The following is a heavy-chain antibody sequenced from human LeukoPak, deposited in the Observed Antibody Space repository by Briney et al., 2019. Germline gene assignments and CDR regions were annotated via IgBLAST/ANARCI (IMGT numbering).Heavy chain of an antibody. CDR3: ARTMVRGVILDY. Sequence: PSQTLSLTCTVSGGSLSSGDYYWSWIRQPPGKGLEWIGYIYYSGSTYYNPSLKSRVTISVDTSKNQFSLKLSSVTAADTAVYYCARTMVRGVILDYWGQGTLVTVSS. V-gene: IGHV4-30-4*01. J-gene: IGHJ4*02. CDR2: IYYSGST. CDR1: GGSLSSGDYY. D-gene: IGHD3-10*01.